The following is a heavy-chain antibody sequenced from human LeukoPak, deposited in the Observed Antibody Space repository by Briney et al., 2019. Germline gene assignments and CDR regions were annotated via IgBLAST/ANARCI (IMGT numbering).Heavy chain of an antibody. CDR2: TNPNSGGT. V-gene: IGHV1-2*07. Sequence: ASVKVSCKASGYTFTGYYMHWVRQAPGQGGGGMGWTNPNSGGTNYVHKFQGRVTMTRDTSISTAYMELSRLRSDDTAVYYCARAGRGQIYDYWGQGTLVTVSS. CDR1: GYTFTGYY. D-gene: IGHD3-10*01. CDR3: ARAGRGQIYDY. J-gene: IGHJ4*02.